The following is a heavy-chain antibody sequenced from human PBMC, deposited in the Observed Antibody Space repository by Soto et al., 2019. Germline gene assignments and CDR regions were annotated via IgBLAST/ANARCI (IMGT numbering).Heavy chain of an antibody. CDR2: ISSSSSTI. CDR3: ARDDTYYDFWSGYPYYYGMDV. V-gene: IGHV3-48*02. D-gene: IGHD3-3*01. Sequence: EVQLVESGGGLVQPGGSLRLSCAASGFTFSSYSMNWVRQAPGKGLEWVSYISSSSSTIYYADSVKGRFIISRDNAKNSLYLQMNSLRDEDTAVYYCARDDTYYDFWSGYPYYYGMDVWGQGTTVTVSS. CDR1: GFTFSSYS. J-gene: IGHJ6*02.